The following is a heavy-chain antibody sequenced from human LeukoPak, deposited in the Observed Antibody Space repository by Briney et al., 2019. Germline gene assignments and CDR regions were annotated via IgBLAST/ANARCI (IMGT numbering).Heavy chain of an antibody. CDR2: ISSTSSYI. J-gene: IGHJ4*02. CDR3: ARGYSSGWSAFDY. D-gene: IGHD6-19*01. CDR1: GFTFSNYA. V-gene: IGHV3-21*01. Sequence: KAGGSLRLSCSASGFTFSNYAMHWVRQAPGRGLEWVSSISSTSSYIYYADSVKGRFTISRDNADNSLYLQMNSLRAEDTAVYYCARGYSSGWSAFDYWGQGTLVTVSS.